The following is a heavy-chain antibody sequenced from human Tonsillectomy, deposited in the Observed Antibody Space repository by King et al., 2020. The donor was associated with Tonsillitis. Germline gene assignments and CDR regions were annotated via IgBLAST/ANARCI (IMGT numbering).Heavy chain of an antibody. CDR1: GDSISNSDHY. CDR3: AGYVSGSFDY. V-gene: IGHV4-39*01. CDR2: LYYSGTS. Sequence: QLQESGPRIVKPSETLSLTCTVSGDSISNSDHYWAWIRQPPGKGLEWIGYLYYSGTSFYNPSLKSRVTISGGTSENRFSLKLNSGTAADTAVYFCAGYVSGSFDYWGQGALVTVSS. D-gene: IGHD1-26*01. J-gene: IGHJ4*02.